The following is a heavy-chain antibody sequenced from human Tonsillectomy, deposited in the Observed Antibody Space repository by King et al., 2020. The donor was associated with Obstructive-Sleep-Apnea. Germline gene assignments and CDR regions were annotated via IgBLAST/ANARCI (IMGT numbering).Heavy chain of an antibody. D-gene: IGHD3-22*01. J-gene: IGHJ4*02. CDR3: ARGYHYDSSGFCSPFDY. Sequence: QLQESGPGLVKPSETLSLTCTVSGSSISSYYWSWIRQPPGKALEWVGYIYDSANTDSNPSLKSRVTILAATPKNQFSLKLSSVTAADTAVYYCARGYHYDSSGFCSPFDYWGQGTLVTVSS. CDR2: IYDSANT. CDR1: GSSISSYY. V-gene: IGHV4-59*01.